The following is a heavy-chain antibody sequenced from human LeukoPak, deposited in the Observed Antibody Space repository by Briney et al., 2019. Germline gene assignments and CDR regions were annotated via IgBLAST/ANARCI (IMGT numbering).Heavy chain of an antibody. CDR2: ISSSGTTI. CDR3: ARAGQLRNY. Sequence: PGGSLRLSCAASGFTFSSYEMNWVRQAPGKGLEWVSYISSSGTTIYYAGSVKGRFTISRDNAKNSLYLQMNSLRAEDTAVYYCARAGQLRNYWGQGTLVTVSS. V-gene: IGHV3-48*03. J-gene: IGHJ4*02. CDR1: GFTFSSYE. D-gene: IGHD4-23*01.